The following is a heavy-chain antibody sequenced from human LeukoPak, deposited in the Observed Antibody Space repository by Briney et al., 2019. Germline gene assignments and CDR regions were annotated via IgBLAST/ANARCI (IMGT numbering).Heavy chain of an antibody. CDR3: ARTGRIADAFDI. V-gene: IGHV3-11*04. CDR2: ISGSSSTI. J-gene: IGHJ3*02. CDR1: GFTFSDYY. D-gene: IGHD6-13*01. Sequence: PGGSLRLSCAASGFTFSDYYMTWIRQTPGKGLEWVSYISGSSSTIYYADPVKGRFTISRDNAKNSLYLQMNSLRAEDTAVYYCARTGRIADAFDIWGQGTMVTVSS.